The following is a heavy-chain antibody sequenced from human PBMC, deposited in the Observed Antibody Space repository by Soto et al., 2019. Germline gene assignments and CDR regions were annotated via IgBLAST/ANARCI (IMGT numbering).Heavy chain of an antibody. J-gene: IGHJ4*02. CDR3: ARGDIVVVIAAFDY. CDR1: GYTFTTYG. Sequence: QVQLVQSGDEVREPGASVKVSCKASGYTFTTYGINWVRQAPGQGLEWMGWISAYNGNTNYAQKLQGRVTMTTDTSTSTAYMELRSLRSDDTAVYYWARGDIVVVIAAFDYWGQGTLVTVSS. V-gene: IGHV1-18*01. CDR2: ISAYNGNT. D-gene: IGHD2-15*01.